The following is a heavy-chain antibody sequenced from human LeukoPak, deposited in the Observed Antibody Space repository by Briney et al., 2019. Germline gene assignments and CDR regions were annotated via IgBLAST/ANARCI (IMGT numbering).Heavy chain of an antibody. J-gene: IGHJ4*02. CDR1: GGTFSSYA. D-gene: IGHD3-16*01. CDR2: IIPIFGTA. V-gene: IGHV1-69*05. Sequence: ASVKVSCKASGGTFSSYAISRVRQAPGQGLEWMGGIIPIFGTANYAQKFQGRVTITTDESTSTAYMELSSLRSEDTAVYYCAKDGGNYAYVLVYWGQGTLVTVSS. CDR3: AKDGGNYAYVLVY.